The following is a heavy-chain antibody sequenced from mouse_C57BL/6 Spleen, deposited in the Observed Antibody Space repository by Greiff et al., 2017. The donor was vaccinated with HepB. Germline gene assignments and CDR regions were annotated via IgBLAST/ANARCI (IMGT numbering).Heavy chain of an antibody. V-gene: IGHV1-59*01. CDR1: GYTFTSYW. J-gene: IGHJ2*01. CDR3: ARSPYDLFDY. D-gene: IGHD2-3*01. Sequence: QVQLQQPGAELVRPGTSVKLSCKASGYTFTSYWMHWVKQRPGQGLEWIGVIDPSDSYTNYNQKFKGKATLTVDTSSSAAYMQLSSLTSEDSAVYYCARSPYDLFDYWGQGTTLTVSS. CDR2: IDPSDSYT.